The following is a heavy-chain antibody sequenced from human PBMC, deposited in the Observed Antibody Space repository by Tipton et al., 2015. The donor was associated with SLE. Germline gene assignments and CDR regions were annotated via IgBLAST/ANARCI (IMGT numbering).Heavy chain of an antibody. V-gene: IGHV4-59*08. CDR3: ARQWGDSSSSGDY. Sequence: TLSLTCTVSGGSISSYYWSWIRQPPGKGLEWIGSIYHSGSTYYNPSLKSRVTISVDTSKNQFSLKLSSVTAADTAVYYCARQWGDSSSSGDYWGQGTLVTVSS. J-gene: IGHJ4*02. CDR2: IYHSGST. D-gene: IGHD6-6*01. CDR1: GGSISSYY.